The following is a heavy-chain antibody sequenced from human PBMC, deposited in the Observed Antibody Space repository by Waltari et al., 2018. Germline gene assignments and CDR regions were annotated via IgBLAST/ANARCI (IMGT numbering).Heavy chain of an antibody. CDR1: GGSFSGYY. CDR3: ARRSLGPQAGTGYYFDY. D-gene: IGHD6-19*01. V-gene: IGHV4-34*01. Sequence: QVQLQQWGAGLLKPSETLSLTCAVYGGSFSGYYWSWIRQPPGKGLEWIGEINHSGSTNYNPSRKIRGTRSVDTSKNQVSLKLGSVTAADTAVYYCARRSLGPQAGTGYYFDYWGQGTLVTVSS. J-gene: IGHJ4*02. CDR2: INHSGST.